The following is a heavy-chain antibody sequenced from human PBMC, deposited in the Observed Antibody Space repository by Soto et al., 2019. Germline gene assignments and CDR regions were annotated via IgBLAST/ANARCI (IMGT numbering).Heavy chain of an antibody. CDR2: ISYDGSNK. Sequence: PGGSLRLSCAASGFTFSSYGMHWVRQAPGKGLERVAVISYDGSNKYYADSVKGRFTISRDNSKNTLYLQMNSLRAEDTAVYYCAKQLLWFGELLISYYFDYWGQGTLVTVSS. CDR1: GFTFSSYG. CDR3: AKQLLWFGELLISYYFDY. D-gene: IGHD3-10*01. J-gene: IGHJ4*02. V-gene: IGHV3-30*18.